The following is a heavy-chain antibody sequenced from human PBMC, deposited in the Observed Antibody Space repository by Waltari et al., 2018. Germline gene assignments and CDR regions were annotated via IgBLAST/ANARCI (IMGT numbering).Heavy chain of an antibody. D-gene: IGHD2-15*01. CDR3: ARDWWGYFDY. J-gene: IGHJ4*02. V-gene: IGHV3-53*01. CDR1: GFTVSSNY. CDR2: IFSGGTT. Sequence: EVQLVESVGDLIQPGGYLRLSCAASGFTVSSNYMSWVRQAPGKGLVWVSVIFSGGTTYNADSVKGRFTISRDNSKNTLHLQINSLRAEDTAVYYCARDWWGYFDYWGQGTLVTVSS.